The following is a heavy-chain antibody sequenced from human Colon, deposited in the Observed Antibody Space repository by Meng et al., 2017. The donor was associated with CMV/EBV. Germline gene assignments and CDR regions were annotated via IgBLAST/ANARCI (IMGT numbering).Heavy chain of an antibody. D-gene: IGHD3/OR15-3a*01. Sequence: ASVKVSCKASGYIFTGYSMHWVRQAPGQGLEWMGWINPNNGETKLAQKFQGRVTMTRDASVTTGYMELSSLRSDDTAVYYCARLAGGRVDWLLRSGYSYGMDVWGQGTTVTVSS. V-gene: IGHV1-2*02. CDR2: INPNNGET. CDR3: ARLAGGRVDWLLRSGYSYGMDV. J-gene: IGHJ6*02. CDR1: GYIFTGYS.